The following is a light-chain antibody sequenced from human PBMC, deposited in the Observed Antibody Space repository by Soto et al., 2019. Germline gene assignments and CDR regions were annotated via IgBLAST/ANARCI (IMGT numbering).Light chain of an antibody. CDR2: GGS. J-gene: IGKJ3*01. CDR1: QGIGNS. Sequence: DIQMTQSPSSLSASVGDRVTITCRASQGIGNSLAWFQQKSGKAPKSLIYGGSSLQSGVPSKFSGSGSGTDFTLTISSLQPEDFATYYCQQYYAYPFTFGPGTKVDDK. CDR3: QQYYAYPFT. V-gene: IGKV1-16*02.